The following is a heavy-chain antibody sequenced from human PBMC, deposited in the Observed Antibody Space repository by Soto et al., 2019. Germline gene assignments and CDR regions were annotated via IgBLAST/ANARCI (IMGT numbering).Heavy chain of an antibody. CDR2: INEDGSEK. V-gene: IGHV3-7*03. CDR1: GFRFSLFW. J-gene: IGHJ4*02. Sequence: GASLKISCAASGFRFSLFWMSWVRQTPGKGLEWVANINEDGSEKFFADAVKGRFTISRDNAKNSLSLQMNSLTADDTAVYYCARTGWPQSSYYFDYWGQGTLVTVSS. CDR3: ARTGWPQSSYYFDY. D-gene: IGHD3-16*01.